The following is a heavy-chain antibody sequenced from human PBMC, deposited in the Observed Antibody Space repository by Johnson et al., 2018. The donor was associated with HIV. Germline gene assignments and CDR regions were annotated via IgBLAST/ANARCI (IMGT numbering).Heavy chain of an antibody. J-gene: IGHJ3*02. CDR1: GFTFSSYA. Sequence: QMLLVESGGGVVQPGRSLRLSCAASGFTFSSYAMHWVRQAPGKGLEWVAVISYAGSNKYYADSVKGRFTISRDNSKNTLYLQMNGLRAEDTAVYYCAQEGPLTVTTVMDAFDIWGQGTMVTVSS. D-gene: IGHD4-17*01. CDR3: AQEGPLTVTTVMDAFDI. CDR2: ISYAGSNK. V-gene: IGHV3-30-3*02.